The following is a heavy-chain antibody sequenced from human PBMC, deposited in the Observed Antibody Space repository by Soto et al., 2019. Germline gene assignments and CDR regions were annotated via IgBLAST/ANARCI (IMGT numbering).Heavy chain of an antibody. Sequence: GGSLRLSCAASGFTFSSYAMSWVRQAPGKGLEWVSAISGSGGSTYYADSVKGRFTISRDKYKNTLYPQMNSLRAEDTAVYYCAKIVLYSVTIDFDSWGQRTLVTVSS. CDR2: ISGSGGST. CDR3: AKIVLYSVTIDFDS. V-gene: IGHV3-23*01. D-gene: IGHD4-17*01. CDR1: GFTFSSYA. J-gene: IGHJ4*02.